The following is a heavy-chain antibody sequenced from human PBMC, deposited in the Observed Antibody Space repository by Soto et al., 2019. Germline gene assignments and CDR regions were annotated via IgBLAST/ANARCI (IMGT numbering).Heavy chain of an antibody. CDR3: IRDESQSCGRLGCYRYDL. J-gene: IGHJ4*02. CDR2: TNAYSGES. D-gene: IGHD2-15*01. Sequence: QVQLLQSGSETKKPGASVRISCKVSGYTFNTYFISGVSWVRQAPGQGLEWVGWTNAYSGESNNGLWFQGRIPLTADQSTNTVYLERNSLRPDDSAVYFCIRDESQSCGRLGCYRYDLWGQGTLVTVSS. V-gene: IGHV1-18*04. CDR1: GYTFNTYF.